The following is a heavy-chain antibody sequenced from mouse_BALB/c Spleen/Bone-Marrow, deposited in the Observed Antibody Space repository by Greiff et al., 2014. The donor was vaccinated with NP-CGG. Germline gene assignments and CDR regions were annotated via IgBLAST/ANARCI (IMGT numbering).Heavy chain of an antibody. CDR1: GFSFTSYG. D-gene: IGHD2-14*01. V-gene: IGHV2-4*02. CDR2: IWSGGNT. J-gene: IGHJ4*01. CDR3: AGAYYRYAMDY. Sequence: QGQLKESGPGLVQPSQSLSITCTVSGFSFTSYGLHWVRQPPGKGLEWLGVIWSGGNTDYNATFISRLSISKDNFKSRVFFKMNSLQADDTAIYYCAGAYYRYAMDYWGQGTSVTVSS.